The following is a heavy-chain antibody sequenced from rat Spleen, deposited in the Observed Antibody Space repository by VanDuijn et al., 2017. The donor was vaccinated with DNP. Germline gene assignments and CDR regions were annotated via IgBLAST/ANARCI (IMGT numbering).Heavy chain of an antibody. J-gene: IGHJ2*01. V-gene: IGHV5-22*01. CDR3: ATHNDYFDY. CDR2: ISHDGGGT. Sequence: EVRLVESGGGLVQPGRSLKLSCAASGFPFSDYFMAWVRQAPNKGLEWVASISHDGGGTFYGDSVKGRFTISRDNAENTVYLQMNSLRSEDTATYYCATHNDYFDYWGQGVMVTVSS. CDR1: GFPFSDYF.